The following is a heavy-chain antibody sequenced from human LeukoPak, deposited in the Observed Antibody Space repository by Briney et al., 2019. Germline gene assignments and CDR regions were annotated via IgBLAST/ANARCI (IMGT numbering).Heavy chain of an antibody. CDR3: ARGGARQQLVENYFDY. J-gene: IGHJ4*02. CDR2: IYSGGST. Sequence: PGGSLSLSCAASGFPLSSNYMSWVRQAPGKGLEWVSVIYSGGSTYYADSVKGRFTVSRDNSKNTLYLQMNSLRAEDTAVYYCARGGARQQLVENYFDYWGQGTLVTVSS. V-gene: IGHV3-53*01. D-gene: IGHD6-13*01. CDR1: GFPLSSNY.